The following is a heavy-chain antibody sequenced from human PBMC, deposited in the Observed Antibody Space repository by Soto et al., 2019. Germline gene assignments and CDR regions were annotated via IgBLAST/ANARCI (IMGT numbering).Heavy chain of an antibody. CDR2: VSPPFRTS. CDR3: ARVLYYGSGSYSPYGMDV. CDR1: GVSFNNNG. V-gene: IGHV1-69*01. D-gene: IGHD3-10*01. J-gene: IGHJ6*02. Sequence: QVQLVQSGAEVKKPGSSVKVSCKTSGVSFNNNGIGWVRQAPGHGLEWMGGVSPPFRTSNYARKFQGRMSSTADASTGTVNMELSSLTSEDTAQYYCARVLYYGSGSYSPYGMDVWGQGTTVTVS.